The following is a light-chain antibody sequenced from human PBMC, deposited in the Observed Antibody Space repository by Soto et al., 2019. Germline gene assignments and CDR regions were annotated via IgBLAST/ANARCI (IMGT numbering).Light chain of an antibody. J-gene: IGLJ2*01. CDR1: SCDVGSYNL. CDR3: CSYAGSYTLV. V-gene: IGLV2-23*01. Sequence: QSALTQPASVSGSPGQSITISCAGTSCDVGSYNLVSWYQQHPGKAPKLMIYEGSERPSGVSNRFSGSKSGNTASLTISGLQPEDEADYYCCSYAGSYTLVFGGGTKLTVL. CDR2: EGS.